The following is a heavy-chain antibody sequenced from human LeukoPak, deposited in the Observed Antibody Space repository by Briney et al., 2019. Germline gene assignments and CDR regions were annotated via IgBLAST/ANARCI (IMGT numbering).Heavy chain of an antibody. V-gene: IGHV4-31*03. Sequence: SETLSLTCTVSGGSISSGGYYWSWIRQHPGTGLEWIGYIYYSGSTYYNPSLKSRVTISVDTSKNQFSLKLSSVTAADTAVYYCARVAAAASRIYYYGMDVWGQGTTVTVSS. CDR3: ARVAAAASRIYYYGMDV. J-gene: IGHJ6*02. CDR1: GGSISSGGYY. D-gene: IGHD6-13*01. CDR2: IYYSGST.